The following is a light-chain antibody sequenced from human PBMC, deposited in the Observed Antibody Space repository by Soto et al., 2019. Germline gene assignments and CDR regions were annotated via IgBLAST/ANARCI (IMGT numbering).Light chain of an antibody. CDR1: HSVNSN. Sequence: EIVMTQSPATLSVSPGERATLSCRASHSVNSNLAWYQQKPGQAPRLLIYDTSTRATGIPARFSGSGSGTEFTLIISSLQSEDFAVYYCQQYNNWPSITFGQGTRLETK. CDR2: DTS. V-gene: IGKV3-15*01. CDR3: QQYNNWPSIT. J-gene: IGKJ5*01.